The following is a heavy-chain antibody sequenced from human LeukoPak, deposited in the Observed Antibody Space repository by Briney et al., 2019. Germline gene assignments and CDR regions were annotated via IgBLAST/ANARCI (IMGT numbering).Heavy chain of an antibody. J-gene: IGHJ5*02. Sequence: SETLSLTCTVSGGSISSSSYCWGWIRQPPGQGLEWIGSIFYSGSTHYNPSLKSRVTISVDTSKNQFSLKLSSVTAADTAVYYCARQIGLNWFDPWGQGTLVTVSS. CDR2: IFYSGST. V-gene: IGHV4-39*01. CDR3: ARQIGLNWFDP. CDR1: GGSISSSSYC.